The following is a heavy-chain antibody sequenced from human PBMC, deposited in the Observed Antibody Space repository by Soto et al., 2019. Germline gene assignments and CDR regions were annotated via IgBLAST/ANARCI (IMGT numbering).Heavy chain of an antibody. D-gene: IGHD2-15*01. V-gene: IGHV3-23*01. Sequence: GGSLRLSCAASGFTFSSYAMSWVRQAPGKGLEWVSAISGSGGSTYYADSVKGRFTISRDNSKNTLYLQMNSLRAEDTAVYYCSIYLYSELRRYYYHYGMAVWGQGTTVTVSS. CDR1: GFTFSSYA. CDR2: ISGSGGST. J-gene: IGHJ6*02. CDR3: SIYLYSELRRYYYHYGMAV.